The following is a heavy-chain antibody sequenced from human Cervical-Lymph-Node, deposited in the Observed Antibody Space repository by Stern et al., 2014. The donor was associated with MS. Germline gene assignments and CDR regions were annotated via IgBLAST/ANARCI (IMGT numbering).Heavy chain of an antibody. V-gene: IGHV3-48*02. CDR1: GFTFSSYT. Sequence: EDQLVESGGDLVQPGGSLRLSCAASGFTFSSYTMNWVRQAPGRGLEWISYISSSSTIISYADSVKGRFTISRDNAKNSLYLQMNSLRDEDTAVYFCATVWMWGQGTLVTVSS. CDR3: ATVWM. CDR2: ISSSSTII. D-gene: IGHD1-1*01. J-gene: IGHJ4*02.